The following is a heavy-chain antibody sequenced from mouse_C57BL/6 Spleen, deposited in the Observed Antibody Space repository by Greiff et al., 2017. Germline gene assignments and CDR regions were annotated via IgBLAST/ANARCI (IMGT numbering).Heavy chain of an antibody. CDR3: AIIRDWDAMDY. CDR2: IHPSDSDT. Sequence: QVQLQQPGAELVKPGASVKVSCKASGYTFTSYWMHWVKQRPGQGLEWIGRIHPSDSDTNYNQKFKGKATLTVDKSSSTAYMQLRSPTSADSAVDDCAIIRDWDAMDYWGQGTSVTVSS. V-gene: IGHV1-74*01. D-gene: IGHD4-1*01. J-gene: IGHJ4*01. CDR1: GYTFTSYW.